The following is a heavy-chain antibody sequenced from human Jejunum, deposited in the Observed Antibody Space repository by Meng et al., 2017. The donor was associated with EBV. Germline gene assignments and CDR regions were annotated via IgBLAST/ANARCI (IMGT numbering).Heavy chain of an antibody. V-gene: IGHV2-5*02. CDR1: GFSLSTSGVG. D-gene: IGHD5-24*01. J-gene: IGHJ4*02. CDR3: AHRGYNFAFDY. CDR2: TYWDADK. Sequence: HIPLQESAPTLVKPTQTPTLTCTFSGFSLSTSGVGVAWFRQPPGKALEWLALTYWDADKRYNPSLRDRLSITKDTSKNQVVLTMTNMDPVDTATYFCAHRGYNFAFDYWGQGALVTASS.